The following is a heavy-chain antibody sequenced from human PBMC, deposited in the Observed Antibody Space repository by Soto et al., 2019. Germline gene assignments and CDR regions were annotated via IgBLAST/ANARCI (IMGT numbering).Heavy chain of an antibody. V-gene: IGHV1-3*01. CDR2: INAGNGNT. Sequence: QVQLVQSGAEVKKPGASVKVSCKASGYTFTSYAMHWVRQAPGQRLEWMGWINAGNGNTKYSQKFQGRVTITRDTSASTAYMELSSLRSEDTAVYYCARGCSGGDADCFDPWGQGTLVTVSS. CDR1: GYTFTSYA. D-gene: IGHD2-15*01. J-gene: IGHJ5*02. CDR3: ARGCSGGDADCFDP.